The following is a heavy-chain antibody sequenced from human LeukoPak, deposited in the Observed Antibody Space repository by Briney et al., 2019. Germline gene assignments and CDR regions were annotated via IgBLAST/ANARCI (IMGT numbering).Heavy chain of an antibody. J-gene: IGHJ4*02. CDR2: ISAYNGNI. CDR3: VRDLGVDTTMIFFDY. CDR1: GYTFTSFG. V-gene: IGHV1-18*01. D-gene: IGHD5-18*01. Sequence: ALVKVSCKASGYTFTSFGISWVRQAPGQGLEWMGWISAYNGNINYAQRLQGRVTMTTDTSTSTAYMEVRSLRSEDTAVYYCVRDLGVDTTMIFFDYWGQGSVVTVSS.